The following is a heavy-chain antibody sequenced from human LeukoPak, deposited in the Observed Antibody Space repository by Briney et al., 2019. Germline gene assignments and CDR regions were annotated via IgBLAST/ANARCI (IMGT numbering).Heavy chain of an antibody. D-gene: IGHD6-6*01. CDR2: IRYDGSNK. V-gene: IGHV3-30*02. J-gene: IGHJ4*02. CDR1: GFTFSSYG. CDR3: AKRDDSSSPRSFEDY. Sequence: GGSLRLSCAASGFTFSSYGMHWVRQAPGKGLEWVAFIRYDGSNKYYADSVKGRFTISRDNSKNTLYLQMNSLRAEDTAVYYCAKRDDSSSPRSFEDYWGQGTLVTVSS.